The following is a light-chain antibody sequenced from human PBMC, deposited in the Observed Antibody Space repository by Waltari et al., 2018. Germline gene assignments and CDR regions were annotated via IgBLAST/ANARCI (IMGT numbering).Light chain of an antibody. Sequence: QSALTQPPSVSGSPGQSITISCPGTSSDVGGYNSVSWYQHLPGKAPTPMIFEVSNRPSGISNRFSGSKSGNTASLTISGLQAEDEADYYCTSFASGSTVLFGVGTKLTVL. J-gene: IGLJ2*01. CDR1: SSDVGGYNS. CDR3: TSFASGSTVL. CDR2: EVS. V-gene: IGLV2-14*01.